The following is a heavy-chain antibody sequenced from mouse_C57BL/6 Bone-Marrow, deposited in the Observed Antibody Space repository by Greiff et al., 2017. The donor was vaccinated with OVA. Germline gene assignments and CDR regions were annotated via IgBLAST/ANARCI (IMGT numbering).Heavy chain of an antibody. CDR3: ARSPPVVAPFDY. CDR1: GYSFTGYY. V-gene: IGHV1-42*01. J-gene: IGHJ2*01. CDR2: INPSTGGT. Sequence: VHVKQSGPELVKPGASVKISCKASGYSFTGYYMNWVKQSPEKSLEWIGEINPSTGGTTYNQKFKAKATLTVDKSSSTAYMQLKSLTSEDSAVYYCARSPPVVAPFDYWGQGTTLTVSS. D-gene: IGHD1-1*01.